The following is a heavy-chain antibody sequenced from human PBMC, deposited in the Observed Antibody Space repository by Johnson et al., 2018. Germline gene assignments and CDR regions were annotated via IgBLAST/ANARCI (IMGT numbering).Heavy chain of an antibody. CDR2: IWYDGSNK. CDR1: GFSFSSYG. Sequence: QVQLVQSGGGVVQPGRSLRLSCAASGFSFSSYGMDWVRQAPGKGLEWVAVIWYDGSNKYYADSVKGRFTISRDNAKNSLYLQMNSLGAEDTAVYYCARSFLEWYSSSWHLQDYYYYGMDVWGQGTTVTVSS. V-gene: IGHV3-33*01. J-gene: IGHJ6*02. CDR3: ARSFLEWYSSSWHLQDYYYYGMDV. D-gene: IGHD6-13*01.